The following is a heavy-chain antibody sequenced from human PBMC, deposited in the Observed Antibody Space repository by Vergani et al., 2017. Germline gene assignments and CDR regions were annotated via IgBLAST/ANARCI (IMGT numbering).Heavy chain of an antibody. V-gene: IGHV3-30*02. CDR1: GFTLSNYD. J-gene: IGHJ4*02. CDR2: IQFDGSNQ. Sequence: QVQLVESGGGVVQRGGSLRLSCATSGFTLSNYDMQWIRQGPGKGLGFVAFIQFDGSNQYYADSVKGRITLSRDFSKNTLYLKMNSLRTYDTATYYCAKHFRGWGIDYWGQATQVIVSS. CDR3: AKHFRGWGIDY. D-gene: IGHD3-16*01.